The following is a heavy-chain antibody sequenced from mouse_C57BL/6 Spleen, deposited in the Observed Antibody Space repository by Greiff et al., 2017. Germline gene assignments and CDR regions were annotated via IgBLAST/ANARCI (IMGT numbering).Heavy chain of an antibody. CDR1: GYAFSSSW. V-gene: IGHV1-82*01. Sequence: VQVVESGPELVKPGASVKISCKASGYAFSSSWMNWVKQRPGKGLEWIGRINPGDGDTNYNGKFKGKATLTADKASSTAYPQISRLTSEDAAVYFCASTVFGVWGTGTTVTVSS. CDR2: INPGDGDT. J-gene: IGHJ1*03. CDR3: ASTVFGV.